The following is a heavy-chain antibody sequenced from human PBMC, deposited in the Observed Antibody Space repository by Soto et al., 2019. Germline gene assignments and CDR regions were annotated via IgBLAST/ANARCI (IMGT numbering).Heavy chain of an antibody. CDR1: GGSVSSGSYY. CDR2: IYYSGST. Sequence: SETLSLTCTVSGGSVSSGSYYWSWIRQPPGKGLEWIGYIYYSGSTNYNPSLKSRVTISVDTSKNQFSLKLSSVTAADTAVYYCARDPGDYGAFDIWGQGTLVTV. V-gene: IGHV4-61*01. D-gene: IGHD4-17*01. J-gene: IGHJ3*02. CDR3: ARDPGDYGAFDI.